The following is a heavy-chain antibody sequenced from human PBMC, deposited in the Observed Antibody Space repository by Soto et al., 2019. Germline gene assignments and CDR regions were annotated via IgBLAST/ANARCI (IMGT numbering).Heavy chain of an antibody. CDR1: GGSISSGGYY. CDR2: IYYSGST. J-gene: IGHJ1*01. V-gene: IGHV4-31*03. Sequence: KTSETLSLTCTVSGGSISSGGYYWSWIRQHPGKGLEWIGYIYYSGSTYYNPSLKSRVTISVDTSKNQFSLKLSSVTAADTAVYYCARGMTDPPDYYDSSGYDPAEYFQHWGQGTLVTVSS. CDR3: ARGMTDPPDYYDSSGYDPAEYFQH. D-gene: IGHD3-22*01.